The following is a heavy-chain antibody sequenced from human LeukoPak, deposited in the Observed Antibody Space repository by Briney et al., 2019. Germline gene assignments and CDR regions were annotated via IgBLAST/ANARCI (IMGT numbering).Heavy chain of an antibody. CDR1: GFTSSSYA. D-gene: IGHD3-10*01. CDR3: AKSGGLSGSGRLGMDV. Sequence: GGSLRLSCAASGFTSSSYAMSWVRQAPGKGLEWVSAISGSGGSTHYADSVKGRFTISRDNSINTLYLQMSSLRAEGAAVYYCAKSGGLSGSGRLGMDVWGQGTTVTVSS. V-gene: IGHV3-23*01. CDR2: ISGSGGST. J-gene: IGHJ6*02.